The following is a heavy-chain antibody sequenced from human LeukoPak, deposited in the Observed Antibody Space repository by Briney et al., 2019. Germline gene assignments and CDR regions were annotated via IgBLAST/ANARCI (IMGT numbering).Heavy chain of an antibody. CDR2: VSIGGTYI. J-gene: IGHJ6*02. CDR3: ARDIVVVPAAILGVYYYGMDV. CDR1: GFTFSSYG. D-gene: IGHD2-2*02. Sequence: PGGSLRLSCAASGFTFSSYGMNWVRQAPGKGLEWVSFVSIGGTYIYYADSVKGRFTISRDNAKNSLYLQMNSLRAEDTAVYYCARDIVVVPAAILGVYYYGMDVWGQGTTVTVSS. V-gene: IGHV3-21*01.